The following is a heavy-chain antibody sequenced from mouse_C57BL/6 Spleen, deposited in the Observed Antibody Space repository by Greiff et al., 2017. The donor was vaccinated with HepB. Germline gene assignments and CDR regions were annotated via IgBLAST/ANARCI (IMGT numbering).Heavy chain of an antibody. CDR3: ARGGYYGNPWFAY. CDR1: GYTFTSYD. D-gene: IGHD2-1*01. CDR2: IYPRDGST. J-gene: IGHJ3*01. V-gene: IGHV1-85*01. Sequence: LVESGPELVKPGASVKLSCKASGYTFTSYDINWVKQRPGQGLEWIGWIYPRDGSTKYNEKFKGKATLTVDTSSSTAYMELHSLTSEDSAVYFCARGGYYGNPWFAYWGQGTLVTVSA.